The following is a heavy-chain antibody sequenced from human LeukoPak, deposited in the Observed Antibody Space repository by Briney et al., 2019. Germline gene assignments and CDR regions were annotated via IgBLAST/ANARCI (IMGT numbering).Heavy chain of an antibody. J-gene: IGHJ4*02. CDR3: AAEYYYDSSGYPLEY. Sequence: ASVEVSCKASGYTFTGYYMHWVRQAPGQGLEWMGWINPNGGGTNYAQKFQGRVTMTRDTSISTAYMELSRLRSDDTAVYYCAAEYYYDSSGYPLEYWGQGTLVTVSS. D-gene: IGHD3-22*01. CDR1: GYTFTGYY. CDR2: INPNGGGT. V-gene: IGHV1-2*02.